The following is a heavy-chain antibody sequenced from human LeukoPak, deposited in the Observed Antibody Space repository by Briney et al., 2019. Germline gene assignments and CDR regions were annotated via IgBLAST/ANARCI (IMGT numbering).Heavy chain of an antibody. CDR1: GGSIDITNY. Sequence: SETLSLTCGVSGGSIDITNYWSWVRQAPGKGLEWIGEISHDGTTNYNPSLRSRVAMSLDRANSQFSLSLTSVTAADTAVYYCTREDRPFCPFAYWGQGVLVTVFS. V-gene: IGHV4-4*02. J-gene: IGHJ4*02. CDR2: ISHDGTT. CDR3: TREDRPFCPFAY. D-gene: IGHD3-22*01.